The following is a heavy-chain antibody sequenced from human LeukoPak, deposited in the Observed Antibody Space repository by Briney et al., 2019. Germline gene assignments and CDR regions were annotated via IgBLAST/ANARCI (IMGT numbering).Heavy chain of an antibody. CDR1: GFTFSSYA. V-gene: IGHV3-23*01. CDR2: ISGGGGST. Sequence: GSLRLSCAASGFTFSSYAMSWVRQAPGKGLEWVSAISGGGGSTYYADSVKGRFTISRDNAKNSLYLQMNSLRAEDTAVYYCARDRHDYGDYDWFDPWGQGTLVTVSS. J-gene: IGHJ5*02. D-gene: IGHD4-17*01. CDR3: ARDRHDYGDYDWFDP.